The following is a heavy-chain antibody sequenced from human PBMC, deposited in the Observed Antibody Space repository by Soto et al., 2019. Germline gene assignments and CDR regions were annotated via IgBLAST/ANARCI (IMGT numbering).Heavy chain of an antibody. J-gene: IGHJ6*02. D-gene: IGHD3-10*01. CDR3: ANPYGSGSYGYYYYGMDV. V-gene: IGHV3-23*01. CDR2: ISGSGGST. Sequence: EVQLLESGGGLVQPGGSLRLSCAASGFTFSSYAMSWVRQAPGKGLEWVSAISGSGGSTYYADSVKGRFTISRDNSKNTLYLQMNSLRAEDTAVYYCANPYGSGSYGYYYYGMDVWGQGTTVTVSS. CDR1: GFTFSSYA.